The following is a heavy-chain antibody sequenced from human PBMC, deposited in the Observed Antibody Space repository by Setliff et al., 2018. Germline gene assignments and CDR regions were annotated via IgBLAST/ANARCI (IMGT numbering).Heavy chain of an antibody. CDR3: VRDLGQWALDF. Sequence: GPPVKVSCKTSGYMFTTYGISWVRQDPGQGLEWMGWIRVYDGYTDYAQKFQGRVTMTKDTSTSTAYMELRSLRPDDTAVYYCVRDLGQWALDFWGQGTLVTVSS. D-gene: IGHD1-26*01. CDR2: IRVYDGYT. J-gene: IGHJ4*02. V-gene: IGHV1-18*01. CDR1: GYMFTTYG.